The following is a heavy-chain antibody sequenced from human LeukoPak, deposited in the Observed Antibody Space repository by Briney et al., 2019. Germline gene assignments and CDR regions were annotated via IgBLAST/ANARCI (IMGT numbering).Heavy chain of an antibody. CDR1: GFTFSSYA. V-gene: IGHV3-23*01. Sequence: GGSLRLSCAASGFTFSSYAMSWVRQGPGKGLEWVSVISASGSSTDYADSVKGRFTISRDNSKNTLYLQMNSLRAEDTAVYYCARDADVGYCSGGSCYFDAFDIWGQGTMVTVSS. J-gene: IGHJ3*02. CDR2: ISASGSST. CDR3: ARDADVGYCSGGSCYFDAFDI. D-gene: IGHD2-15*01.